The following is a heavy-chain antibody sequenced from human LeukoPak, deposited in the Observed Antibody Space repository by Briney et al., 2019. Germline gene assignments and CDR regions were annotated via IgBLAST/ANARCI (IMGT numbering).Heavy chain of an antibody. V-gene: IGHV1-2*02. J-gene: IGHJ6*03. CDR1: GYTFTGYY. Sequence: ASVKVSCKASGYTFTGYYMHWVRQAPGQGLEWKGWINPNSGGTNYAQKFQGRVTMTRDTSISTAYMELSRLRSDDTAVYYCARDLSGGWFGSPYYMDVWGKGTTVTISS. CDR3: ARDLSGGWFGSPYYMDV. CDR2: INPNSGGT. D-gene: IGHD3-10*01.